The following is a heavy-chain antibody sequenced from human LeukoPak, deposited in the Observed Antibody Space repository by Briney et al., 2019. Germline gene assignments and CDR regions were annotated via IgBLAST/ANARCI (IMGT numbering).Heavy chain of an antibody. CDR1: GFMYSNYA. J-gene: IGHJ4*02. Sequence: GGSLARACPASGFMYSNYAMHVVRQAPGKDLEGDAIISYDESNKYYADSVKGRFTISRDNSKNTLYLQMNSLRAEDTAVYYCASSGYYYGSFDYWGQGTLVTVSS. CDR3: ASSGYYYGSFDY. D-gene: IGHD3-22*01. CDR2: ISYDESNK. V-gene: IGHV3-30-3*01.